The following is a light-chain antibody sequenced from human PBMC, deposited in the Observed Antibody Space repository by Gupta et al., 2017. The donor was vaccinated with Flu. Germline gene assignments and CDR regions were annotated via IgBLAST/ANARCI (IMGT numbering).Light chain of an antibody. J-gene: IGKJ4*01. V-gene: IGKV3-20*01. CDR3: QQDDSSPLT. CDR1: QSVSNNY. CDR2: GAS. Sequence: DTLSVSPGERVTLSCKASQSVSNNYLAWYQQKPGQGPRLLIYGASTRATDIPDRFSGSGSGTDFTLTITRLEPEDSAVYFCQQDDSSPLTFGGGTMVQIK.